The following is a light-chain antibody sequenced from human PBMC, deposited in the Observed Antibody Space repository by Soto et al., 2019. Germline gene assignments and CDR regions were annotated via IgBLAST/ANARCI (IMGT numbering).Light chain of an antibody. V-gene: IGLV1-51*01. CDR1: YSNIESNP. J-gene: IGLJ2*01. Sequence: QSVLTQPPSVSAAPGQKVTISCSGSYSNIESNPVSWYRHLPGTVPKLLIHNDDKRPSGIPDRFSGSKSGTSATLGITGLQTGDEADYYCGTWDVSLSAGVFGGGTKLTV. CDR3: GTWDVSLSAGV. CDR2: NDD.